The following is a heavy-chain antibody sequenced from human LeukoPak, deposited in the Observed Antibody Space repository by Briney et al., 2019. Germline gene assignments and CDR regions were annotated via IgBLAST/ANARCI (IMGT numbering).Heavy chain of an antibody. V-gene: IGHV4-38-2*02. D-gene: IGHD2-2*02. CDR3: ARDAAIGEEFDY. CDR1: GYSISSGYY. Sequence: PETLSLTCTVSGYSISSGYYWGWIRQPPGKGLEWIGLTYHGGSTYYNPSLKSRLTISVDTSKNQFSLRLISVTAADTAIYYCARDAAIGEEFDYWGQGTLVTVSS. CDR2: TYHGGST. J-gene: IGHJ4*02.